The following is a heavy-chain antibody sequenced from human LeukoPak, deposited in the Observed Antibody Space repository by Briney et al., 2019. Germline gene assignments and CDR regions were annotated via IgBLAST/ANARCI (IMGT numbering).Heavy chain of an antibody. V-gene: IGHV1-8*01. CDR1: GYTFTRYD. CDR3: ARGRTDYFYYYMDV. Sequence: ASVKVSCKASGYTFTRYDINWVRQATGQGLEWMGWMNPNTGDTGYARSFQGGLTMTRNTSISTAYMELSSLRSKDTAVYYCARGRTDYFYYYMDVWGKGTTVTVSS. CDR2: MNPNTGDT. J-gene: IGHJ6*03. D-gene: IGHD1-14*01.